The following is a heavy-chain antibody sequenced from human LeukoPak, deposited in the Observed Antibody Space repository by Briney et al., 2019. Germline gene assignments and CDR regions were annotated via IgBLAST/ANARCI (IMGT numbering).Heavy chain of an antibody. J-gene: IGHJ4*02. D-gene: IGHD3-22*01. CDR3: ARELYYYDSSGYYLMG. Sequence: PSQTLSLTCAISGDSFSSNSAAWNWIRQSPSRGLEWLGRTHYRSKWYNDYAVSVKSRITINPDTSKNQFSLQLNSVTPEDTAVYYCARELYYYDSSGYYLMGWGQGTLVTVSS. V-gene: IGHV6-1*01. CDR1: GDSFSSNSAA. CDR2: THYRSKWYN.